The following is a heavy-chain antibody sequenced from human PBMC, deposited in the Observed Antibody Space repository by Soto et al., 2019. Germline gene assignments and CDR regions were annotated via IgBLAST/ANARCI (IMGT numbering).Heavy chain of an antibody. CDR2: IYYSGTT. CDR3: ARDGGSCTNGVCPVYYYYGMDV. V-gene: IGHV4-30-4*01. D-gene: IGHD2-8*01. CDR1: GGSISSGEYY. Sequence: PSETLSLTCTVSGGSISSGEYYWSWIRQPPGEGLEWIGNIYYSGTTYNNPSLKSRVTISVDTSNNQFSLKLSSVTAADTAVYYCARDGGSCTNGVCPVYYYYGMDVWGQGTTVTVSS. J-gene: IGHJ6*02.